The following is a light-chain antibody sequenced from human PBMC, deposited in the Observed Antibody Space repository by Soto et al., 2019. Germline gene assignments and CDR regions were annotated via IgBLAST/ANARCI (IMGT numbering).Light chain of an antibody. CDR1: QSVSSN. CDR2: GAS. V-gene: IGKV3-15*01. CDR3: QQYNNWPPLT. Sequence: EIVMTQSPATLSVSPGERATLSCRAIQSVSSNLACYQQKPGQAPRLLIYGASTRATGIPARFSGSGSGTEFTLTISSLQSEDFAVYYCQQYNNWPPLTFGGGTKVEIK. J-gene: IGKJ4*01.